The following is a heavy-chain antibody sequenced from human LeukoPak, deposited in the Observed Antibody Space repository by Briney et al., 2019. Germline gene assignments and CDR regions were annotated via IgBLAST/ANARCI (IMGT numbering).Heavy chain of an antibody. Sequence: ASVKVSCKASGYTFTGYYMHWVRQAPGQGLEWMGWMNPNSGNTGYAQKFQGRVTMTRNTSISTAYMELSSLRSEDTAVYYCARGTYYYDSSGQYLGNYWGQGTLVTVSS. V-gene: IGHV1-8*02. D-gene: IGHD3-22*01. CDR2: MNPNSGNT. CDR1: GYTFTGYY. CDR3: ARGTYYYDSSGQYLGNY. J-gene: IGHJ4*02.